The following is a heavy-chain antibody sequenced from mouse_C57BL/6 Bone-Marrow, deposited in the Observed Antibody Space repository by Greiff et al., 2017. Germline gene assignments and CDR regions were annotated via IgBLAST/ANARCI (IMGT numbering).Heavy chain of an antibody. CDR3: ARCDCGSSSFAY. CDR2: ISSGGSYT. D-gene: IGHD1-1*01. V-gene: IGHV5-6*01. J-gene: IGHJ3*01. Sequence: EVHLVESGGDLVKPGGSLKLSCAASGFTFSSYGTSWVRQTPDKRLEWVATISSGGSYTYYPESVKGRFTIARDNAKNTLYLQMSSLKSEDTAMYYCARCDCGSSSFAYWGQGTLVTGSA. CDR1: GFTFSSYG.